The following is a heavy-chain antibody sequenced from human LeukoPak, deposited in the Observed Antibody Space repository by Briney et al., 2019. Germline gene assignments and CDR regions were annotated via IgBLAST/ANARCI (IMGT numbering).Heavy chain of an antibody. J-gene: IGHJ4*02. D-gene: IGHD6-13*01. V-gene: IGHV1-18*01. Sequence: GASVKVSCKASGYTFTSYGISWVRQAPGQGLEWMGWISAYNGNTNYAQKLQGRVTMTTDTSTSTAYMELRSLRSDDTAVYYCARELRYSSSWDYFGYWGQGSLVTVSS. CDR1: GYTFTSYG. CDR2: ISAYNGNT. CDR3: ARELRYSSSWDYFGY.